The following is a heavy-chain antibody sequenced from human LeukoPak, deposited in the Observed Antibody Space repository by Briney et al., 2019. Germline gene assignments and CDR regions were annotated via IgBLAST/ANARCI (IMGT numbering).Heavy chain of an antibody. CDR2: IYYSGST. CDR1: GGSISSSSYY. Sequence: PSETLSLTCTVSGGSISSSSYYWGWIRQPPGKVLEWIGSIYYSGSTYYNPSLKSRVTISVDTSKNQFSLKLSSVTAADTAVYYCARHPVWFGELYYYYYMDVWSKGTTVTISS. J-gene: IGHJ6*03. V-gene: IGHV4-39*01. D-gene: IGHD3-10*01. CDR3: ARHPVWFGELYYYYYMDV.